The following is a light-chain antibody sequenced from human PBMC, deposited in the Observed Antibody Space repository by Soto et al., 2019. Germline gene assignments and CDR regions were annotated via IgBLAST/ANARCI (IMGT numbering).Light chain of an antibody. CDR3: AAWDGSLNNVH. J-gene: IGLJ2*01. CDR1: GSSIGTNT. Sequence: QPVLTQPPSASGTPGQRVTISCSGSGSSIGTNTVNWYRQLPGTAPKLLIYGNNQRPSGVPDRFSGSKSGTSASLAISGLQSEDEAEYYCAAWDGSLNNVHFGGGTKVTVL. CDR2: GNN. V-gene: IGLV1-44*01.